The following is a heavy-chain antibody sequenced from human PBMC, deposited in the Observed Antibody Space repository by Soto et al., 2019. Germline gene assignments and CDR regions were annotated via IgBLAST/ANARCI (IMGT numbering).Heavy chain of an antibody. Sequence: SETLSLTCAVYGGSFIGYYWSWIRQPPGKGLEWIGEINHSGSTNYNPSLKSRVTISVDTSKNQFSLKLSSVTAADTAVYYCARGGWSWAEFMNNWFDPWGQGTLVTVSS. D-gene: IGHD6-19*01. CDR3: ARGGWSWAEFMNNWFDP. V-gene: IGHV4-34*01. CDR1: GGSFIGYY. J-gene: IGHJ5*02. CDR2: INHSGST.